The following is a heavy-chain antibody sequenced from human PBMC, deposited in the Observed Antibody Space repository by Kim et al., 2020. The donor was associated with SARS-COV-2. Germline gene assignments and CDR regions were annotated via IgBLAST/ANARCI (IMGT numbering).Heavy chain of an antibody. J-gene: IGHJ5*02. D-gene: IGHD2-2*01. V-gene: IGHV4-59*01. CDR1: GGSISSYY. CDR2: IYYSGST. Sequence: SETLSLTCTVSGGSISSYYWSWIRQPPGKGLEWIGYIYYSGSTNYNPSLKSRVTISVDTSKNQFSLKLSSVTAADTAVYYCARYEESSTSCCNWFDPWGQGTLVTVSS. CDR3: ARYEESSTSCCNWFDP.